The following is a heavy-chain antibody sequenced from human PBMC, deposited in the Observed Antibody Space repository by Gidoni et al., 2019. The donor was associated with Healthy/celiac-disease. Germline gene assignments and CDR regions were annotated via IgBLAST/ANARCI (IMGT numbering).Heavy chain of an antibody. J-gene: IGHJ3*02. CDR2: INHSGST. CDR1: GGSFRGYY. V-gene: IGHV4-34*01. D-gene: IGHD3-10*02. CDR3: ARRGTRFVFSSSRGAFDI. Sequence: QVQLQQWGAGLLKPSDTLSLTCSVSGGSFRGYYWSWIRQPPGKGLEWIGEINHSGSTNYNPSLKSRVTISVDTSKNQFSLKLSSVTAADTAVYYCARRGTRFVFSSSRGAFDIWGQGTMVTVSS.